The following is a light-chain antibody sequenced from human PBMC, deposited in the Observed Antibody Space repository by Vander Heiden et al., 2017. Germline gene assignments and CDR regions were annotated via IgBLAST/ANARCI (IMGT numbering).Light chain of an antibody. Sequence: SYELTQPPSVSVSPGQTARITCSGAALPKQYAYWYQQKPGQAPVLVIYKDSERPSGIPERFSGSSSGTTVTLTISGVQAEDEADYYCQSANSSGTYTVFGGGTKLTVL. J-gene: IGLJ2*01. V-gene: IGLV3-25*03. CDR1: ALPKQY. CDR2: KDS. CDR3: QSANSSGTYTV.